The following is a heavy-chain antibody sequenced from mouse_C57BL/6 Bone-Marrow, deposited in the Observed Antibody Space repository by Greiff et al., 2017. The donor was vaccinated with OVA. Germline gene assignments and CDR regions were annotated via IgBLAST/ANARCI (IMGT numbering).Heavy chain of an antibody. J-gene: IGHJ1*03. D-gene: IGHD4-1*01. V-gene: IGHV1-63*01. CDR1: GYTFTNYW. CDR3: ARWGWDFYWYFDV. Sequence: VQLQQSGAELVRPGTPVKMSCKASGYTFTNYWIGWAKQRPGHGLEWIGDIYPGGGYTNYNEKFKGKATLTADKSSSTAYMQFSSLTSEDSAIYYCARWGWDFYWYFDVWGTGTTVTVSS. CDR2: IYPGGGYT.